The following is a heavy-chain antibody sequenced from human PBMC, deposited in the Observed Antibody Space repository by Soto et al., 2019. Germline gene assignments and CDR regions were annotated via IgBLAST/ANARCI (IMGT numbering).Heavy chain of an antibody. CDR1: GYTFSNWW. CDR2: IYPSDSQT. J-gene: IGHJ5*02. D-gene: IGHD4-17*01. Sequence: GASLKISCKGSGYTFSNWWIAWVRQMPGKGLEYMGIIYPSDSQTRYSPSFQGQVTISADKSINTAYLQWSSLKASDTAIYYCARHGFYGDFSSNYFDPWGQGTLVTVSS. CDR3: ARHGFYGDFSSNYFDP. V-gene: IGHV5-51*01.